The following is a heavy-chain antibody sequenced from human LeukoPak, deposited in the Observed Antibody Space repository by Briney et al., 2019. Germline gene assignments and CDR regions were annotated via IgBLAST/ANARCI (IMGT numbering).Heavy chain of an antibody. J-gene: IGHJ5*02. CDR2: IYSGGST. CDR3: ARGPYGSGSYA. Sequence: GGSLRLSCAASGFTVSSNYMSWVRQAPGKGLEWVSVIYSGGSTYYADSVKGRFTISRDNAKNSLYLQMNSLRAEDTAVYYCARGPYGSGSYAWGQGTLVTVSS. CDR1: GFTVSSNY. V-gene: IGHV3-53*01. D-gene: IGHD3-10*01.